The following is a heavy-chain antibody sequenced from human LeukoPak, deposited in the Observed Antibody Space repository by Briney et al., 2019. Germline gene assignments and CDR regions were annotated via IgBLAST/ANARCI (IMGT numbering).Heavy chain of an antibody. J-gene: IGHJ4*02. Sequence: GGSLRLSCAASGFTFSSYGMHWVRQAPGKGLEWVAVISYDGSNKYYADSVKGRFTISRDNSKNTLYLQMNSLRAEDTAVYYCASPVSGVRPLSRLGKFSWIISCRVFSNFFDYWGQGTLVTVSS. D-gene: IGHD3-16*01. CDR2: ISYDGSNK. V-gene: IGHV3-30*03. CDR1: GFTFSSYG. CDR3: ASPVSGVRPLSRLGKFSWIISCRVFSNFFDY.